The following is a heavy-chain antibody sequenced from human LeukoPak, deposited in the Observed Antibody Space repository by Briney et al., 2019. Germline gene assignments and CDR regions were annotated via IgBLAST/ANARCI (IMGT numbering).Heavy chain of an antibody. CDR1: EFTFSNHA. J-gene: IGHJ4*02. V-gene: IGHV3-30*03. CDR2: ISYDGSKK. CDR3: ARDSIPAADNYFDY. Sequence: GGSLRLSCAASEFTFSNHAIHWVRQAPGKGLEWVAVISYDGSKKYYADSVKGRFTISRDNSKNTLYLQMNSLRAEDTAVYYCARDSIPAADNYFDYWGQGTLVTVSS. D-gene: IGHD6-13*01.